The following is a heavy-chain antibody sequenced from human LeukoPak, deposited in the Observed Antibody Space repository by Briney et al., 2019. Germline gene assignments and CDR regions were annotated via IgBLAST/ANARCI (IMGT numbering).Heavy chain of an antibody. J-gene: IGHJ5*02. D-gene: IGHD3-9*01. CDR1: GYTFTGYY. CDR3: ARDLTDNWFDP. CDR2: INPDSGGT. Sequence: GASVKVSCKASGYTFTGYYMHWVRQAPGQRLEWMGWINPDSGGTNYAQIFRGRVTMNRDTSISTAYMELSRLRSDDTAVYYCARDLTDNWFDPWGQGTLVTVSS. V-gene: IGHV1-2*02.